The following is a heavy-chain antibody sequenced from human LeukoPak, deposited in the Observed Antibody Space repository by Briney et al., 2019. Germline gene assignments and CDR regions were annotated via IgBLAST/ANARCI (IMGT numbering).Heavy chain of an antibody. CDR3: ARGRGSSWYSDY. D-gene: IGHD6-13*01. V-gene: IGHV1-8*01. CDR2: MNPNSGNT. J-gene: IGHJ4*02. Sequence: ASVKVSCKASGYTFTSYDINWVRQATGQGLERMGWMNPNSGNTGYAQKFQGRVTMTRNTSISTAYMELSSLRSEDTAVYYCARGRGSSWYSDYWGQGTLVTVSS. CDR1: GYTFTSYD.